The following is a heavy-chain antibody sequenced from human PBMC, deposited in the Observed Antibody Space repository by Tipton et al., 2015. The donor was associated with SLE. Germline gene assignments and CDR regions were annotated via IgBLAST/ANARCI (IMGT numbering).Heavy chain of an antibody. CDR1: GGSISSSSNY. CDR3: ARLYYDILTGSSRDWYFDY. CDR2: VYYSGNT. J-gene: IGHJ4*02. Sequence: TLSLTCTVSGGSISSSSNYWGWIRQPPGKGLEWIGSVYYSGNTHYNPSLKSRVTISVDTSKNQFSLKLNSVTAADTAVYYCARLYYDILTGSSRDWYFDYWGQGTLVTVSS. D-gene: IGHD3-9*01. V-gene: IGHV4-39*07.